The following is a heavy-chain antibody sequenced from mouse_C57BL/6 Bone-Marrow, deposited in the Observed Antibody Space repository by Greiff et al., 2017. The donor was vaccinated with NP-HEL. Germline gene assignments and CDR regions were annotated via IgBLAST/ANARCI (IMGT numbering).Heavy chain of an antibody. J-gene: IGHJ1*03. CDR3: ARYYYGSSHWYFDV. CDR2: INPDSSTI. CDR1: GVDFSRYW. Sequence: EAGGVDFSRYWMSWVRRAPGKGLEWIGEINPDSSTINYAPSLKDKFIISRDNAKNTLYLQMSKVRSEDTALYYCARYYYGSSHWYFDVWGTGTTVTVSS. V-gene: IGHV4-1*01. D-gene: IGHD1-1*01.